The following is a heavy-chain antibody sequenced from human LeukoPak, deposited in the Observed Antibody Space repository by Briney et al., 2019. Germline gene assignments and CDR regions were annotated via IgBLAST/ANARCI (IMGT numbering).Heavy chain of an antibody. Sequence: SQTLSLTCAISGDSVSSNSAAWNWIRQSPSRVLEWLGRTYYRSKWYNDYAVSVKSRITINPDTSKNQFSLQLNSVTPEDTAVYYCARSYYDFWSGYRPLVDFDYWGQGTLVTVSS. V-gene: IGHV6-1*01. J-gene: IGHJ4*02. CDR1: GDSVSSNSAA. CDR3: ARSYYDFWSGYRPLVDFDY. CDR2: TYYRSKWYN. D-gene: IGHD3-3*01.